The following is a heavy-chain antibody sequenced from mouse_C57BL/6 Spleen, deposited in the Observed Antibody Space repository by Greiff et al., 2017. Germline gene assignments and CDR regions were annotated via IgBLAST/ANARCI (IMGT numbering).Heavy chain of an antibody. CDR3: ARATVGD. V-gene: IGHV5-17*01. D-gene: IGHD1-1*01. CDR1: GFTFSDYG. J-gene: IGHJ2*01. Sequence: EVKLVESGGGLVKPGGSLKLSCAASGFTFSDYGMHWVRQAPEKGLEWVAYISSGSSTIYYADTVKGRFTISRDNAKNTLFLQMTSLSSEDTAMYYCARATVGDWGQGTTLTVSS. CDR2: ISSGSSTI.